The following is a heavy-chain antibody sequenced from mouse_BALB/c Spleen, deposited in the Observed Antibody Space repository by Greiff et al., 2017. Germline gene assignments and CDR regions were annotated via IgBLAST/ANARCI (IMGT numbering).Heavy chain of an antibody. Sequence: EVKLVESGPELVKPGASVKISCKASGYTFTDYNMHWVKQSHGKSLEWIGYIYPYNGGTGYNQKFKSKATLTVDNSSSTAYMELRSLTSEDSAVYYCARYGYGLYYWGQGTTLTVSS. J-gene: IGHJ2*01. CDR1: GYTFTDYN. CDR3: ARYGYGLYY. D-gene: IGHD2-2*01. CDR2: IYPYNGGT. V-gene: IGHV1S29*02.